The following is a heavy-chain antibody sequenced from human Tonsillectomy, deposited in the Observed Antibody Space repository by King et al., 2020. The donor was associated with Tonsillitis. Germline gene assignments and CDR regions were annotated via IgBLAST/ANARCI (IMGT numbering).Heavy chain of an antibody. CDR2: IYPADSDT. V-gene: IGHV5-51*01. CDR1: GYAFNKYW. Sequence: AQLVQSGTEVKKPGESLSISCKGSGYAFNKYWIGWVRQMPGKGLEWMGIIYPADSDTRYSPSFQGQVTFSVDKSIRTAYLQWSNLKASDTAMYYCATSEGLIDSGSNKHIDYFGSWGQGTLVTVSS. CDR3: ATSEGLIDSGSNKHIDYFGS. J-gene: IGHJ4*02. D-gene: IGHD3-22*01.